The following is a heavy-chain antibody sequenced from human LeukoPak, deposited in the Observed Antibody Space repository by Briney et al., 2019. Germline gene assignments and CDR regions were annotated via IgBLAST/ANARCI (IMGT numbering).Heavy chain of an antibody. CDR3: AKGGKLGTVVAAAGANFDY. CDR2: ISYDGSNK. Sequence: PGGSLRLSCAASGFTFSSYGMHWVRQAPGKGLEWVAVISYDGSNKYYADSVKGRFTISRDNSKNTLYLQVNSLRAEDTAVYYCAKGGKLGTVVAAAGANFDYWGQGTLVTVSS. V-gene: IGHV3-30*18. J-gene: IGHJ4*02. CDR1: GFTFSSYG. D-gene: IGHD6-13*01.